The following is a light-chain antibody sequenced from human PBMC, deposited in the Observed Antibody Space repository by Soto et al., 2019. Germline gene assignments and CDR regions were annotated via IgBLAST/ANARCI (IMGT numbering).Light chain of an antibody. CDR2: DDN. CDR1: SCSIASNS. V-gene: IGLV6-57*03. CDR3: KSYDSNNVV. Sequence: NFMLTHPHSLSESPLKTLIISCTRISCSIASNSVQWYQQRPGSAPTTVIYDDNQRPSGVLDRFSGSTDGSSNSASLTISGLQTEDEAASYCKSYDSNNVVLGGGTXVIVL. J-gene: IGLJ2*01.